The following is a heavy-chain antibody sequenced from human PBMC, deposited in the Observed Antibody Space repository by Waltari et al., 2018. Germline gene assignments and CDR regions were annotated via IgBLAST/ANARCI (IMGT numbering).Heavy chain of an antibody. Sequence: QVQLQQWGAGLLKPSETLSLTCAVYGGSFSGYSWNWIRQPPGKGLEWIGEIDHSGSANVNPSLKSRVTMSIDTSKSHFSLKLSSVTAADTGVYYCARGPLRSWFDPWGQGTLVTVSP. V-gene: IGHV4-34*01. CDR1: GGSFSGYS. CDR3: ARGPLRSWFDP. J-gene: IGHJ5*02. CDR2: IDHSGSA.